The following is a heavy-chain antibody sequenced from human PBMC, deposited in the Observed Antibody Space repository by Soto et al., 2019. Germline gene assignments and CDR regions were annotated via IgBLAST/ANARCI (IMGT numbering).Heavy chain of an antibody. V-gene: IGHV3-30-3*01. CDR3: ARGQCGSASCYRPYYYYGMDV. Sequence: GGSLRLSCAASGFTFSSYAMHWVRQAPGKGLEWVAVISYDGSNKYYPDSVKGRFTISRDNSKNTLYLQMNSLRAEETAVYSCARGQCGSASCYRPYYYYGMDVWGQGTTVTVSS. CDR1: GFTFSSYA. D-gene: IGHD2-2*01. CDR2: ISYDGSNK. J-gene: IGHJ6*02.